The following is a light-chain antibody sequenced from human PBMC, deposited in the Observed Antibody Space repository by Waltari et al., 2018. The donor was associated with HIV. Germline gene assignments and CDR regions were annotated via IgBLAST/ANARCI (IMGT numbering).Light chain of an antibody. CDR2: DVG. V-gene: IGLV2-11*01. J-gene: IGLJ1*01. CDR1: SSDVGGYDH. Sequence: QSALTKPRSVSGSPGQTVTIYCTGTSSDVGGYDHVSWFQQHPDKAPKLIIYDVGQRPSGVPDRFSGSKSGNMAFLTISGLQAEDEADYYCCSYAGTYTYVFGSGTEVTAL. CDR3: CSYAGTYTYV.